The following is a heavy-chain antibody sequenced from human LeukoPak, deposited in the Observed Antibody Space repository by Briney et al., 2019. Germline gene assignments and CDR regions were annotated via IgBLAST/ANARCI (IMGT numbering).Heavy chain of an antibody. CDR3: ARRKPRPYSSSWHDI. D-gene: IGHD6-13*01. CDR2: IYYSGST. J-gene: IGHJ3*02. V-gene: IGHV4-39*01. Sequence: SETLSLTCTVSGGSISSSSYYWGWIRQPPGKGLEWIGSIYYSGSTYYNPSLKSRVTISVDTSKNQFSLKLSSVTAADTAVYYCARRKPRPYSSSWHDIWGQGTMVTVSS. CDR1: GGSISSSSYY.